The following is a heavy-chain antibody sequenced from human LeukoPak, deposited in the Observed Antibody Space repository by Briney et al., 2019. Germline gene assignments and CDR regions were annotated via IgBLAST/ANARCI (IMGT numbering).Heavy chain of an antibody. CDR2: IYSGGST. CDR3: AREEREYYYGSGSYSGGMDY. CDR1: GFTVSSNY. V-gene: IGHV3-53*01. Sequence: PGGSLRLSCAASGFTVSSNYMSWVRQAPGEGLEWVSVIYSGGSTYYADSVKGRFTISRDNSKNTLYLQMNSLRAEDTAVYYCAREEREYYYGSGSYSGGMDYWGQGTLVTVSS. D-gene: IGHD3-10*01. J-gene: IGHJ4*02.